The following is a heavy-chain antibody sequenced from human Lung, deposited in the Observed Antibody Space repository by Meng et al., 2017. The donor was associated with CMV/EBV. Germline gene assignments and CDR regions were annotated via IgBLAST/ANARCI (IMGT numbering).Heavy chain of an antibody. V-gene: IGHV3-48*04. CDR1: GFTFSTYS. Sequence: GEXXTISCAASGFTFSTYSMNWVRQAPGKGLEWISYISSGSSTIYYADSEKGRFSISRGNAEKTLYLHVNNLRGEDTAVYYCAKGGGAGRSASDYWGQGTLVTVSS. J-gene: IGHJ4*02. D-gene: IGHD3-16*01. CDR2: ISSGSSTI. CDR3: AKGGGAGRSASDY.